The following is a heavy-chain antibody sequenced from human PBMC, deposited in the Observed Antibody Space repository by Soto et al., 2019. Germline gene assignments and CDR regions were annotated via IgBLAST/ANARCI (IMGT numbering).Heavy chain of an antibody. CDR2: ISGSGGST. CDR3: EKAGATQWIYYFDY. Sequence: GWSLRLSCAASGFTFSSYAMSWVLQAPGKGLEWVSAISGSGGSTYYADSVKGRFTISRDNSKNTLYLQMNSLRAEDTAVYYCEKAGATQWIYYFDYWRQGTLVTSPQ. V-gene: IGHV3-23*01. J-gene: IGHJ4*02. CDR1: GFTFSSYA. D-gene: IGHD1-26*01.